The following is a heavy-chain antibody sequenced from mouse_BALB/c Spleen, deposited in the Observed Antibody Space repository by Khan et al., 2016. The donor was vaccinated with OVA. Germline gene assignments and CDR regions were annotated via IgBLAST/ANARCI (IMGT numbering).Heavy chain of an antibody. Sequence: VQLKQSGAELVKPAASLKLSCTASGYNIKDIYIHWVQQRPEKGLERIRRTDPANGNTKYEPKFQGQDTITADTSSNTAYLQLSSLTSEDTAVYYCRISTINAWGQGTTLTVSS. CDR3: RISTINA. J-gene: IGHJ2*01. CDR1: GYNIKDIY. CDR2: TDPANGNT. V-gene: IGHV14-3*02.